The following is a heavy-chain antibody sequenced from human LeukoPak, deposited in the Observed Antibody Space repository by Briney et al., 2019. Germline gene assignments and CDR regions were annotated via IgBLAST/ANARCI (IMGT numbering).Heavy chain of an antibody. Sequence: SETLSLTCTVSGGSISSGGYYWSWIRQHPGKGLEWIGYIYYSGSTYYNPSLKSRVTISVDTSKNQFSLKLSPVTAADTAVYYCARGGPLRSVTTRTSYFQHWGQGTLVTVSS. CDR3: ARGGPLRSVTTRTSYFQH. V-gene: IGHV4-31*03. J-gene: IGHJ1*01. CDR2: IYYSGST. CDR1: GGSISSGGYY. D-gene: IGHD4-17*01.